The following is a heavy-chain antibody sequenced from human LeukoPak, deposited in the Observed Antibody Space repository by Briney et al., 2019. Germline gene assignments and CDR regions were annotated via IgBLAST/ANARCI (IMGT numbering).Heavy chain of an antibody. CDR1: GFTFRSLG. J-gene: IGHJ6*02. CDR3: ANLTPRGHGMDV. CDR2: IAYNGSSA. V-gene: IGHV3-30*18. D-gene: IGHD3-10*01. Sequence: PGGSLRLSCRASGFTFRSLGMHWVRQAPGKGLEWVAVIAYNGSSAYYGGSVKGRFTISRDNSKNTLYLQLNSLRPEDTAVYYCANLTPRGHGMDVWGHGTTVIVSS.